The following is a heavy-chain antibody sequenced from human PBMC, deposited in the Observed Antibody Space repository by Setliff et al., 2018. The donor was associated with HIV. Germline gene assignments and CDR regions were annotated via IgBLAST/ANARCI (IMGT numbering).Heavy chain of an antibody. CDR1: GGTFSSFA. CDR3: ARDREAEGDAFDI. CDR2: IIPIFGPE. V-gene: IGHV1-69*05. D-gene: IGHD3-10*01. J-gene: IGHJ3*02. Sequence: PSVKVSCKASGGTFSSFALSWVRKAPGQGLEWMGGIIPIFGPENDAQKFQDRVTITTDESTNTAYMELSSLRSEDTAVYYCARDREAEGDAFDIWGQGTMVTVSS.